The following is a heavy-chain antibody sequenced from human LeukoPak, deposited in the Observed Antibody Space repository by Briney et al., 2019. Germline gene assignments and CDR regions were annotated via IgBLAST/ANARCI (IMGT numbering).Heavy chain of an antibody. CDR1: GGTFSSYA. CDR3: ARDVDTAMVNNWFDP. J-gene: IGHJ5*02. V-gene: IGHV1-69*04. D-gene: IGHD5-18*01. Sequence: EASVKVSCKASGGTFSSYAISWVRQAPGQGLEWMGRIIPILGIANYAQKFQGRVTITADKSTSTAYMELSSLRSEDTAVYYCARDVDTAMVNNWFDPWGQGTLVTVSS. CDR2: IIPILGIA.